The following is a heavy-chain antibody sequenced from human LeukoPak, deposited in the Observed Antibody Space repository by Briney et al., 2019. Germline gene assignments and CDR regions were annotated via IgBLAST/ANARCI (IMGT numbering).Heavy chain of an antibody. V-gene: IGHV1-24*01. D-gene: IGHD3-10*01. Sequence: ASVKVSCKVFGYTFTELSMHWVRQAPGKGLEWMGSFDPEDGETTYAQKVQGRVTMTEDTSTDTGYLELTNLRSEETATYYCSMSRSWYYFDYWGQGTLVTVSS. J-gene: IGHJ4*02. CDR3: SMSRSWYYFDY. CDR1: GYTFTELS. CDR2: FDPEDGET.